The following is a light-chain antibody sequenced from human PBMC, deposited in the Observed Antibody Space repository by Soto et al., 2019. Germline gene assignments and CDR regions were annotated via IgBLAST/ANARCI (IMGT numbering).Light chain of an antibody. Sequence: IQITQSPSSRSASVGDRVTIACQASQDISNYLHWYQQKPGKAPKLLIYDASNLETGVPSRFSGSGSGTDFTFTISSLQPEDIATYYCQQYDNFPRAINFGQGTRLEIK. V-gene: IGKV1-33*01. J-gene: IGKJ5*01. CDR2: DAS. CDR3: QQYDNFPRAIN. CDR1: QDISNY.